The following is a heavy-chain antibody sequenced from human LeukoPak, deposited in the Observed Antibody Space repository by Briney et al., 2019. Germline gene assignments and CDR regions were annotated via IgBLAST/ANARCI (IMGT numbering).Heavy chain of an antibody. CDR1: GFTFGSYW. V-gene: IGHV3-74*01. CDR3: AKAHCSSTSCSRADN. Sequence: GGSLRLSCAASGFTFGSYWMHWVRQAPGKGLLWVSGINTDGRDTRYADSVKGRVTISRVQSTNTVYLQMNSLRADDTAVYYCAKAHCSSTSCSRADNWGQGTLVTVSS. D-gene: IGHD2-2*01. CDR2: INTDGRDT. J-gene: IGHJ4*02.